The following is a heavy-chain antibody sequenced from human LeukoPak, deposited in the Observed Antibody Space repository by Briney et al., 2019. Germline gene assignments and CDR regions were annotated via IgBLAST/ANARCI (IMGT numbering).Heavy chain of an antibody. CDR1: GDSIGSYY. CDR3: ARHEGPRGGMATTP. J-gene: IGHJ5*02. Sequence: SETLCLTCTVSGDSIGSYYWSWIRQPPGKGLEWIGYMYYSGSTNYNPSLKSRVTISVDTSKNQFSLKLSSVTAADTAVYYCARHEGPRGGMATTPWGQGTLVTVSS. D-gene: IGHD5-24*01. V-gene: IGHV4-59*08. CDR2: MYYSGST.